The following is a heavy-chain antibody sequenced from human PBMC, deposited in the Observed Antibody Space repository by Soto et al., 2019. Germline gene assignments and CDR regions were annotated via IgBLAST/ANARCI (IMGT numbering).Heavy chain of an antibody. V-gene: IGHV3-30-3*01. CDR2: ISYDGSNK. J-gene: IGHJ6*02. CDR1: GFTFSSYA. D-gene: IGHD2-2*01. Sequence: GGSLRLSCAASGFTFSSYAMHWVRQAPGKGLEWVAVISYDGSNKYYADSVKGRFTISRDNSKNTLYLQMNSLRAEDTAVYNCARVRDQLLFYYYYGMDVWGQGTTVTVSS. CDR3: ARVRDQLLFYYYYGMDV.